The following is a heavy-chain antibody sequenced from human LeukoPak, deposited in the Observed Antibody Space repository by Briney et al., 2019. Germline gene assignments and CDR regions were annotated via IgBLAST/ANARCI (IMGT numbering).Heavy chain of an antibody. V-gene: IGHV1-69*13. J-gene: IGHJ5*02. CDR3: ARDRATMESQTYNWFDP. Sequence: ASVKVSCKASGGTFSSYAISWGRQAPGQGLEWMGGIVPIFGTANYAHKFQVRVTITADESTSTAYMELSSLRSEDPAVYYCARDRATMESQTYNWFDPWGQGTLVTVSS. CDR1: GGTFSSYA. CDR2: IVPIFGTA. D-gene: IGHD3-10*01.